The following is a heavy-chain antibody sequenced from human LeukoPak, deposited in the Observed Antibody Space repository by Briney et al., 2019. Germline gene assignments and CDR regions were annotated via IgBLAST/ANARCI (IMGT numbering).Heavy chain of an antibody. Sequence: SETLSLTCTVSGGSISSSSYYWGWIRQPPGKGLEWIGSIYYSGSTNYNPSLKSRVTISVDASKNQFSLKLSSVTAADTAVYYCAREMVTVVGTAFDYWGQGTLVTVSP. J-gene: IGHJ4*02. CDR1: GGSISSSSYY. V-gene: IGHV4-39*07. CDR3: AREMVTVVGTAFDY. D-gene: IGHD6-19*01. CDR2: IYYSGST.